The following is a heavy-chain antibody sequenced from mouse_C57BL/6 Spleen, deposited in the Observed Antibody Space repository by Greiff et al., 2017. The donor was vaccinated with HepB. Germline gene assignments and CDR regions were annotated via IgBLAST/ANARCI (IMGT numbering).Heavy chain of an antibody. Sequence: VKLQQSGAELVRPGTSVKVSCKASGYAFTNYLIEWVKQRPGQGLEWIGVINPGSGGTNYNEKFKGKATLTADKSSSTAYMQLSSLTSEDSAVYFCARHYGSRYAMDYWGQGTSVTVSS. J-gene: IGHJ4*01. CDR3: ARHYGSRYAMDY. V-gene: IGHV1-54*01. D-gene: IGHD1-1*01. CDR1: GYAFTNYL. CDR2: INPGSGGT.